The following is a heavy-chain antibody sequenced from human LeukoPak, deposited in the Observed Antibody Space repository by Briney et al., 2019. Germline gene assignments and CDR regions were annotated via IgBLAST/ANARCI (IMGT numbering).Heavy chain of an antibody. CDR1: GFTFINAW. J-gene: IGHJ6*03. Sequence: PGGSLRLSCAASGFTFINAWMAWVRQAPGKGLEWVGRIKAKAHGGTTDYAAPVKGRFTISRDDSKNTLYLQMNSLRAEDTAVYYCARDGGSSGNGAYYMDVWGKGTTVTVSS. D-gene: IGHD2-15*01. CDR2: IKAKAHGGTT. CDR3: ARDGGSSGNGAYYMDV. V-gene: IGHV3-15*01.